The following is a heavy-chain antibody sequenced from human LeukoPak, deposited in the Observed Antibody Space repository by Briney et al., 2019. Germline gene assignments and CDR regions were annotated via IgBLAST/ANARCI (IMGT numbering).Heavy chain of an antibody. D-gene: IGHD3-16*02. V-gene: IGHV3-7*01. CDR2: IKQDGSEK. J-gene: IGHJ6*03. CDR3: ARCKARYDYVWGSYRYDYYYYMDV. Sequence: SGGSLRLSCAASGFTFSSYWMHWVRQAPGKGLEWVANIKQDGSEKYYVDSVKGRFTISRDNAKNSLYLQMNSLRAEDTAVYYCARCKARYDYVWGSYRYDYYYYMDVWGKGTTVTVSS. CDR1: GFTFSSYW.